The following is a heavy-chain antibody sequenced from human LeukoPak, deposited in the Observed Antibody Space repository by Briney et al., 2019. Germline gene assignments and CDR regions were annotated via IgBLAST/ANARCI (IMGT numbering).Heavy chain of an antibody. J-gene: IGHJ4*02. Sequence: PGESLRLSCAASGFTFSSYSMNWVRQAPGKGLEWVSSISSSSSYIYYADSVKGRFTISRDNAKNSLYLQMNSLRAEDAAVYYCARLEQLDGYWGQGTLVTVSS. CDR3: ARLEQLDGY. CDR1: GFTFSSYS. CDR2: ISSSSSYI. D-gene: IGHD6-6*01. V-gene: IGHV3-21*01.